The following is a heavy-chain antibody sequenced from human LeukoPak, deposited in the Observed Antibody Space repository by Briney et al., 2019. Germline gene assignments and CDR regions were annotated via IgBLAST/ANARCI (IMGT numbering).Heavy chain of an antibody. CDR1: GGSISSYY. Sequence: SETLSLTCTVSGGSISSYYWSWIRQPPGKGLEGIEYIYYSGSTNYNPSLKSRVTISVDTSKNQFSLKLSSVTAADTAVYYCARAFYDSSGYYYFNYWGQGTLVTVSS. J-gene: IGHJ4*02. CDR3: ARAFYDSSGYYYFNY. CDR2: IYYSGST. D-gene: IGHD3-22*01. V-gene: IGHV4-59*12.